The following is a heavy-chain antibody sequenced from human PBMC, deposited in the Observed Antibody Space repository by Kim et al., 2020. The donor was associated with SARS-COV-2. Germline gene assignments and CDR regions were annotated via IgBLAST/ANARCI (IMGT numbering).Heavy chain of an antibody. D-gene: IGHD3-10*01. CDR1: GFTFDDYA. CDR2: ISWNSGSI. Sequence: GGSLRLSCAASGFTFDDYAMHWVRQAPGKGLEWVSGISWNSGSIGYADSVKGRFTISRDNAKNSLYLQMKSLRAEDTALYYCAKDNGEGGSGSYSGMDVWGQGTTVTVSS. J-gene: IGHJ6*02. CDR3: AKDNGEGGSGSYSGMDV. V-gene: IGHV3-9*01.